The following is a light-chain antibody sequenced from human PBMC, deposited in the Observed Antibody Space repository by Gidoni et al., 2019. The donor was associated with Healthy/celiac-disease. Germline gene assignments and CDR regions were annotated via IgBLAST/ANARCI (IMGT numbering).Light chain of an antibody. CDR3: QHYYSTPLYT. Sequence: DIVMTQSQDSLAVSLGERATINCKSSQSVLYSSNNKNYLAWYQQKPGQPPKLLIYWASTRGSGFPVRFSCSGSGSDFTLTISILQAEDVAVYFCQHYYSTPLYTFGQGTKLEIK. J-gene: IGKJ2*01. V-gene: IGKV4-1*01. CDR2: WAS. CDR1: QSVLYSSNNKNY.